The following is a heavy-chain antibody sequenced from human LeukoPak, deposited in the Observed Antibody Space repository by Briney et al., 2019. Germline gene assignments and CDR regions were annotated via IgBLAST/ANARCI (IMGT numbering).Heavy chain of an antibody. V-gene: IGHV3-11*01. Sequence: GGSLRLSCAASRFNLRDYYMSWIRQAPGKGLEWVSYISTSGSTIHYADSVKGRFTISRDNAKNSLYLQMSSLRADDTAVYYCARGQKYRSGYTVTELGSGYFDYWGQGTLVTVSS. CDR2: ISTSGSTI. CDR3: ARGQKYRSGYTVTELGSGYFDY. CDR1: RFNLRDYY. D-gene: IGHD5-18*01. J-gene: IGHJ4*02.